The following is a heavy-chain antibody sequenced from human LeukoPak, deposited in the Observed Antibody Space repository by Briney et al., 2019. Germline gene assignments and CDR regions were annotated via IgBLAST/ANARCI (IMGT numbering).Heavy chain of an antibody. J-gene: IGHJ4*02. CDR1: GFTFIDSY. CDR3: ARVRWLGGQNYFFDY. D-gene: IGHD6-19*01. Sequence: PGGSLRLSCAASGFTFIDSYMSWIRQAPGRGLEWVSNISSSSSYTNYADSVKGRFTISRDNAKNSLYLQMNSLRAEDTAVYYCARVRWLGGQNYFFDYWGQGTLVTVSS. V-gene: IGHV3-11*06. CDR2: ISSSSSYT.